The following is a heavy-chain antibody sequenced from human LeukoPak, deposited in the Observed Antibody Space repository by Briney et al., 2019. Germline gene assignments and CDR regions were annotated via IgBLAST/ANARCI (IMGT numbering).Heavy chain of an antibody. CDR2: IYHSGST. V-gene: IGHV4-30-2*01. CDR3: ARVDYGSGSWYFDL. D-gene: IGHD3-10*01. J-gene: IGHJ2*01. CDR1: GGSISSGGYS. Sequence: TLSLTCAVSGGSISSGGYSWSWIRQPPGKGLEWVGYIYHSGSTYYNPSLKSRVTITVDRSKNQFSLKLSSVTAADTAVYYCARVDYGSGSWYFDLWGRGTLVTVSS.